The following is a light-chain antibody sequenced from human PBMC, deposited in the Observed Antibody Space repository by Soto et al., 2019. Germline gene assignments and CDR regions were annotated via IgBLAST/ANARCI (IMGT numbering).Light chain of an antibody. J-gene: IGKJ1*01. V-gene: IGKV3-20*01. CDR3: QHFGSSPPWP. CDR1: QSVSSNY. CDR2: GAS. Sequence: ENVLTQFPGTLSLSPGERATLSCRASQSVSSNYLAWYQQKPGQAPRLLIYGASSRAAGIPDRFRGSESGTDFTLTISRLEPEDFAVYYCQHFGSSPPWPFGQGTKVEMK.